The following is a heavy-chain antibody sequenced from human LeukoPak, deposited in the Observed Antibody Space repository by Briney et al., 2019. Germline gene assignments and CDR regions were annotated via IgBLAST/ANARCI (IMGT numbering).Heavy chain of an antibody. CDR3: ARSGRGVDSFYFYMDA. J-gene: IGHJ6*03. CDR2: IKHDGSEKKDGSIK. D-gene: IGHD3-10*01. Sequence: PGGSLRLSCAASGFTFCKYWMSWVRQAPGKGLVWVAKIKHDGSEKKDGSIKNYVDSVRGRFTISRDNAKNSLDLQMNSLRAEDTAVYYCARSGRGVDSFYFYMDAWGKGTTVTVSS. V-gene: IGHV3-7*01. CDR1: GFTFCKYW.